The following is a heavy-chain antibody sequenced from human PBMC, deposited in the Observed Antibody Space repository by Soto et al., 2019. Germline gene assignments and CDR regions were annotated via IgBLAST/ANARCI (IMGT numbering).Heavy chain of an antibody. V-gene: IGHV5-10-1*01. J-gene: IGHJ6*02. Sequence: GDSLQISCKCSGYSFTSYLISWVRQMPGKGLEWMGRIDPSDSYTNYSPSFQGHVTISADKSISTAYLQWSSLKASDTAMYYCARRSTSYYYGMDVWGQGTTVTV. CDR3: ARRSTSYYYGMDV. CDR1: GYSFTSYL. D-gene: IGHD2-2*01. CDR2: IDPSDSYT.